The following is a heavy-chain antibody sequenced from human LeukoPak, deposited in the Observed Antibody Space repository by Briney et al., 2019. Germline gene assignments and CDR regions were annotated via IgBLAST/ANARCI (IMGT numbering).Heavy chain of an antibody. CDR3: ARAIVATIEYAFDI. D-gene: IGHD5-12*01. J-gene: IGHJ3*02. Sequence: SETLSLTCTVSGGSISSGDYYWSWIRQPPGKGLEWIGYIYYSGSTYYNPSLKSRVTISVDTSKNQFSLKLSSVTAADTAVYYRARAIVATIEYAFDIWGQGTMVTVSS. CDR2: IYYSGST. V-gene: IGHV4-30-4*01. CDR1: GGSISSGDYY.